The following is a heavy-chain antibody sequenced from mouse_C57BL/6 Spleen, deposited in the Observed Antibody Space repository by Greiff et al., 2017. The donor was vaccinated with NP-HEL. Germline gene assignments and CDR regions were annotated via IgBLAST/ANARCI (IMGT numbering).Heavy chain of an antibody. V-gene: IGHV2-2*01. CDR3: ARNEGTYYSNYAWFAY. D-gene: IGHD2-5*01. Sequence: VKLQQSGPGLVQPSQSLSITCTVSGFSLTSYGVHWVRQSPGKGLEWLGVIWSGGSTDYNAAFISRLSISKDNSKSQVFFKMNSLQADDTAIYYCARNEGTYYSNYAWFAYWGQGTLVTVSA. CDR1: GFSLTSYG. J-gene: IGHJ3*01. CDR2: IWSGGST.